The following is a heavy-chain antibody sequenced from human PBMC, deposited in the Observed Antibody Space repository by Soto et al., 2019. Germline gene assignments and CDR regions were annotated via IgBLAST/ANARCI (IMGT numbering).Heavy chain of an antibody. CDR1: GFVVSTTY. D-gene: IGHD6-13*01. Sequence: EVQLVESGGGLVQPGESLRLSCTASGFVVSTTYMSWIRQAPGKGLEWVSIIYGGGRTYYADSVKGRFTISRHNSNNTLYLQMNSLRTEDTAFYYGARRYFSNWSHGDWGQGTLVTVSS. CDR3: ARRYFSNWSHGD. J-gene: IGHJ4*02. CDR2: IYGGGRT. V-gene: IGHV3-53*04.